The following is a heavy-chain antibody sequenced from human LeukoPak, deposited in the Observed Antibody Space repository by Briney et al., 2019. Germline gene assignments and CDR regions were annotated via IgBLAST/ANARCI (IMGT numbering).Heavy chain of an antibody. Sequence: GGSLRLPCVASGFSISTYDMFWVRQPTGKGLEWVSVIGTAGDTYYPDSVKGRFTISSDNVRNSLYLQMINLRAGDTAIYYCARAGKEYQFHGMDVWGQGSTVTVSS. CDR1: GFSISTYD. V-gene: IGHV3-13*01. D-gene: IGHD2-2*01. J-gene: IGHJ6*02. CDR2: IGTAGDT. CDR3: ARAGKEYQFHGMDV.